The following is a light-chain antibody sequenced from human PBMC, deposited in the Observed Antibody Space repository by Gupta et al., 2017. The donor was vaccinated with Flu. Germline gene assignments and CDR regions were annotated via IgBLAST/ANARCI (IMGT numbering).Light chain of an antibody. J-gene: IGKJ4*01. CDR1: QSVSSN. CDR2: GAS. Sequence: EIVMTQSPATLSVSPGERATLSCRASQSVSSNLAWYQQKPGQAPRLLIYGASTRDTGIPASFSGSGSGTEFTLTISSLQSEDFAVYYCQQYNNWPPVTFGGGTKVEIK. CDR3: QQYNNWPPVT. V-gene: IGKV3-15*01.